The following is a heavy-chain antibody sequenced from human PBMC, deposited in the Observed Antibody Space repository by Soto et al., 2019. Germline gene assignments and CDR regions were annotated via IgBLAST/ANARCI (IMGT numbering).Heavy chain of an antibody. V-gene: IGHV3-7*01. CDR2: MNQDGSEK. J-gene: IGHJ3*02. CDR1: GFTFSSYW. D-gene: IGHD3-16*01. CDR3: ASDPAFGALDM. Sequence: EVQLVESGGGLVQPGGSLRLSCAASGFTFSSYWMTWVRQAPGKGLEFVANMNQDGSEKKYVDSVKGRFTISRDNAKNSLDLQMNSLRAEDTAVYYCASDPAFGALDMLGQGTMVTVSS.